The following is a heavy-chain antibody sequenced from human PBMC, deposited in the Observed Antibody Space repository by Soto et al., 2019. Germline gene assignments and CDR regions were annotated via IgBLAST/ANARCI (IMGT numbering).Heavy chain of an antibody. CDR3: ARDPAP. CDR2: IYNSGTT. V-gene: IGHV4-59*06. J-gene: IGHJ5*02. CDR1: GGSIPNYY. Sequence: PSETLSLTCTVSGGSIPNYYCSWFRQHPGKGLEWIGYIYNSGTTDYNPSLKSRVTISVDTSKNQFSLKLTSVTAADTAVYYCARDPAPWGQGTLVTVSS.